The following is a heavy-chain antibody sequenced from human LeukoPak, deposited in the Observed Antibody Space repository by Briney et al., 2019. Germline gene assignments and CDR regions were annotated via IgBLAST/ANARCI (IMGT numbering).Heavy chain of an antibody. J-gene: IGHJ4*02. CDR1: GGSISSYY. CDR3: ARGIYGGNSPLVDY. V-gene: IGHV4-59*01. D-gene: IGHD4-23*01. CDR2: IYYSGST. Sequence: SETLSLTCTVSGGSISSYYWSWIRQPPGKGLEWIGYIYYSGSTNYNSSFKSRVTISIDTSKNQFSLRLSSVTAADTAVYYCARGIYGGNSPLVDYWGQGTLVTVSS.